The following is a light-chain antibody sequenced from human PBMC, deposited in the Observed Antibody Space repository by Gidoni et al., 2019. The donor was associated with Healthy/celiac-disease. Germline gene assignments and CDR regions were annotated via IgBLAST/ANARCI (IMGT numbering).Light chain of an antibody. Sequence: QSSLPHPASVSGSPGQSITISCTGTSSDVGGYNYVSWYQQHPGKAPKLMIYEVSNRPSGVSNRFSGSKYGNTASRTISGLQAEDEDDYYCSSYTSSSTPVVFGGGTKLTVL. CDR1: SSDVGGYNY. V-gene: IGLV2-14*01. J-gene: IGLJ2*01. CDR2: EVS. CDR3: SSYTSSSTPVV.